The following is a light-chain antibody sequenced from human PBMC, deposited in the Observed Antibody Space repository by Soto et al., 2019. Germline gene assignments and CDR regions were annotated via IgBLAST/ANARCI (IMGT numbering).Light chain of an antibody. CDR1: SSDVGGYKH. J-gene: IGLJ3*02. Sequence: QSALTQPASVSGSPGQSITISCTGTSSDVGGYKHVSWYQQHPGKAPKLLIYEVSNRPSGVSNRFSASKSGNTASLTISGLQAEDEAEYYCSSYTTSITWVFGGGTKVTVL. CDR2: EVS. V-gene: IGLV2-14*01. CDR3: SSYTTSITWV.